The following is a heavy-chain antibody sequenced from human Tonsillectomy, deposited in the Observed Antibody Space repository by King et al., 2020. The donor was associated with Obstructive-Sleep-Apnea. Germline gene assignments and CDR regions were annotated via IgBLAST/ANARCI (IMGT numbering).Heavy chain of an antibody. CDR3: AKAVGDYGRTGWYFDL. CDR2: ISYDGSDK. CDR1: GFTFSPYG. V-gene: IGHV3-30*18. D-gene: IGHD4-17*01. Sequence: VQLVESGGGVVQPGRSLRLSCAASGFTFSPYGMHWVRQAPGKGLEWVSVISYDGSDKLYSDSVKGRFTISRDNSKNTVYLQMNSLRVEDTSMFYCAKAVGDYGRTGWYFDLWGLGTQVTVSA. J-gene: IGHJ2*01.